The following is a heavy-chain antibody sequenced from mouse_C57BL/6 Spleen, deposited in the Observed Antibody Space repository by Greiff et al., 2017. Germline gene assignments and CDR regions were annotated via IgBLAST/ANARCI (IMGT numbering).Heavy chain of an antibody. CDR2: IYPRSGNT. V-gene: IGHV1-81*01. CDR3: ARDYGSSKYWYFDV. J-gene: IGHJ1*03. D-gene: IGHD1-1*01. Sequence: QVQLQQSGAELARPGASVKLSCKASGYTFTSYGISWVKQRTGQGLEWIGEIYPRSGNTYYNEKFKGKATLTADKSSSTAYMELRSLTSEDSAVYFCARDYGSSKYWYFDVWGTEATVTVSS. CDR1: GYTFTSYG.